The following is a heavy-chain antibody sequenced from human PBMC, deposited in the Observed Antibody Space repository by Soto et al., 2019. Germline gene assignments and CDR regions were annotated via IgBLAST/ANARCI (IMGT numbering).Heavy chain of an antibody. V-gene: IGHV1-8*01. CDR3: ARGGIAVAGNHYYYGMDV. Sequence: QVQLVQSGAEVKKPGASVKVSCKASGYTFTSYDINWVRQATGQGLEWMGWMNPNSGNTGYAQKFQGRVTMTRNTSISTAYMELSSLRSEDTAVYYCARGGIAVAGNHYYYGMDVWGQGITVTVSS. CDR1: GYTFTSYD. J-gene: IGHJ6*02. CDR2: MNPNSGNT. D-gene: IGHD6-19*01.